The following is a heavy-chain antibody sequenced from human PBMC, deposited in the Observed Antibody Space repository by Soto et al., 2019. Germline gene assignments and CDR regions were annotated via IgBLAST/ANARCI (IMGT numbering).Heavy chain of an antibody. V-gene: IGHV3-23*01. CDR1: GFTFSDHA. CDR2: ISGGGSGA. CDR3: AIELWWYTH. J-gene: IGHJ4*02. Sequence: EVQLLESGGGLVQPGGSLRLSCTASGFTFSDHAMTWVRQAPGKGLEWLSGISGGGSGAYYADSVKGRFTVSRANSNNTLFLQMDSLRVEDTDGYYGAIELWWYTHWGQGTLVTVSS. D-gene: IGHD2-15*01.